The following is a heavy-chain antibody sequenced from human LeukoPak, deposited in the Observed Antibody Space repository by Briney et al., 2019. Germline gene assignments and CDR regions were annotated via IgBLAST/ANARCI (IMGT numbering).Heavy chain of an antibody. CDR3: ARGYYDILTGYSSPFDY. V-gene: IGHV1-2*02. CDR1: GYTFTGYY. D-gene: IGHD3-9*01. Sequence: ASVKVSCKASGYTFTGYYMHWVRQAPGQGLEWMGWINPNSGGTNYAQKFQGRVTTTRDTSISTAYMELSRLRSDDTAVYYCARGYYDILTGYSSPFDYWGQGTLVTVSS. J-gene: IGHJ4*02. CDR2: INPNSGGT.